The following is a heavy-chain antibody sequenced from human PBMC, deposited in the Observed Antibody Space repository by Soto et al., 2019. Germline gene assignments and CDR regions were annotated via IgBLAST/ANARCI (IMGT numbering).Heavy chain of an antibody. D-gene: IGHD1-26*01. V-gene: IGHV3-72*01. J-gene: IGHJ4*02. CDR2: SRNKANSYST. CDR1: GFTFSDLY. Sequence: EVQLVESGGGLVQPGGSLRLSCAASGFTFSDLYMDWVRQTPGKGLECVGRSRNKANSYSTEYAASVKGRFAISRDESKNSLYLQMNSLKTEDTAVYYCARFSGSYTRGLDYWGQGTLVTVSS. CDR3: ARFSGSYTRGLDY.